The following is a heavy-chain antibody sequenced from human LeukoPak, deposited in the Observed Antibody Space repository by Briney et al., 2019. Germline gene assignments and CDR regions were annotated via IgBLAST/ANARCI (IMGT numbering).Heavy chain of an antibody. CDR3: ARSVWFGGVYGMDV. CDR2: IYTSGST. D-gene: IGHD3-10*01. CDR1: GGSISSYY. J-gene: IGHJ6*02. Sequence: SETLSLTCTVSGGSISSYYWSWIRQPAGKGLEWIGRIYTSGSTNYNPSLKSRVTMSVDTSKNQFSLKLSSVTPEDTAVYYCARSVWFGGVYGMDVWGQGTTVTVSS. V-gene: IGHV4-4*07.